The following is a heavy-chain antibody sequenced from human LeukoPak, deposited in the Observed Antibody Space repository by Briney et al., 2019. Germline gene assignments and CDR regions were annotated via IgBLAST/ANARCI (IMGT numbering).Heavy chain of an antibody. CDR1: GGSFSGSY. D-gene: IGHD3-22*01. V-gene: IGHV4-34*01. CDR3: ARGDYDSYHFDY. CDR2: INHSGST. J-gene: IGHJ4*02. Sequence: SETLSLTCAVYGGSFSGSYWSWFPHPPGRGWGWIGEINHSGSTNYNPSLKSRVTISVDTSKNQFSLKLSSVTAADTAVYYCARGDYDSYHFDYWGQGTLVTVSS.